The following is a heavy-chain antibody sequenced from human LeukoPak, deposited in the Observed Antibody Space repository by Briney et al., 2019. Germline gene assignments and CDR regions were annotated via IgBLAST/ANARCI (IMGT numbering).Heavy chain of an antibody. Sequence: GGSLRLSCAASGFSVINAWMSWVRQAPGQGLEWVGRIKSRADGGTTGYAAPVEGRFSISRDDSENTLYLQMNSLQIDDTALYYCLIFPGRWGQGTLVAVSS. V-gene: IGHV3-15*05. CDR1: GFSVINAW. J-gene: IGHJ4*02. D-gene: IGHD3-3*01. CDR2: IKSRADGGTT. CDR3: LIFPGR.